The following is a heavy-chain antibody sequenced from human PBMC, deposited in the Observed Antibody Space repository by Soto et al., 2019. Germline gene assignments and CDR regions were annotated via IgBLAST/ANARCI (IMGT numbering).Heavy chain of an antibody. CDR1: GFTFSSYG. J-gene: IGHJ4*02. D-gene: IGHD2-8*01. Sequence: GGSLRLSCAASGFTFSSYGMHWVRQAPGKGLEWVAVISYDGSNKYYADSVKGRFTISRDNSKNTLYLQMNSLRAEDTAVYYCAKDRVRYCTNGVCYDFDYWGQGILVTVAS. CDR3: AKDRVRYCTNGVCYDFDY. CDR2: ISYDGSNK. V-gene: IGHV3-30*18.